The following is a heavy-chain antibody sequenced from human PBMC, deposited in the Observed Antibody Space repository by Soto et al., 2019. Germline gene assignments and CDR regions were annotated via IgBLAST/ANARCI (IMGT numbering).Heavy chain of an antibody. V-gene: IGHV3-23*01. J-gene: IGHJ6*02. Sequence: GGSLRLSCAASGFTFSSYAMSWVRQAPGKGLEWVSAISGSGGSTYYADSVKGRFTISRDNSKNTLYLQMNSLRAEDTAVYYCAKDLDPYDYYDSSGYASYYGMDVWGQGTTVTVSS. CDR1: GFTFSSYA. D-gene: IGHD3-22*01. CDR3: AKDLDPYDYYDSSGYASYYGMDV. CDR2: ISGSGGST.